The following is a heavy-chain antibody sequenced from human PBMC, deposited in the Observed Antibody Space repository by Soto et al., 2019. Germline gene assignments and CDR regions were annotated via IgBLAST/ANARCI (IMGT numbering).Heavy chain of an antibody. V-gene: IGHV3-15*01. J-gene: IGHJ4*02. Sequence: EVQLVESGGGVVEPGGSLRLSCALSGLTFSKTWMSWVRQAPGKGLEWVGRIKSKNDGGTIDRIAPVKDRFIISRADSKATLYLPMNSLTTEDTAVYYCTTAPRYWGQGTLVTVSS. CDR1: GLTFSKTW. CDR3: TTAPRY. CDR2: IKSKNDGGTI.